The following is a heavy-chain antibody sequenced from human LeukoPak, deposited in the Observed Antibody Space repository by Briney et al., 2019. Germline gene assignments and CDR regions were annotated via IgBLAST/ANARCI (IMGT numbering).Heavy chain of an antibody. CDR1: GFTFSNYW. CDR2: IKVDGSEK. D-gene: IGHD1-1*01. Sequence: GGSLRLSCAASGFTFSNYWMSWVRQAPGKGLEWVANIKVDGSEKYYLDSVKGRFTISRDNAKNSVYLQVHSLRTEDTAVYYCARKTGMTGEAFDYWGQGTLVTVSS. CDR3: ARKTGMTGEAFDY. V-gene: IGHV3-7*03. J-gene: IGHJ4*02.